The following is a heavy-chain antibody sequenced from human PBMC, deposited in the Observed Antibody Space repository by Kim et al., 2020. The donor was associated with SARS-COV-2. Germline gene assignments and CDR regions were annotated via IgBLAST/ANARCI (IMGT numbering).Heavy chain of an antibody. D-gene: IGHD3-10*01. J-gene: IGHJ4*02. V-gene: IGHV4-61*07. CDR3: ATPGSGAYPRFDY. Sequence: NYQPSLRTRVTISVDTSKNQLSLKLTSVTAADTALYYCATPGSGAYPRFDYWGQGTPVTVSS.